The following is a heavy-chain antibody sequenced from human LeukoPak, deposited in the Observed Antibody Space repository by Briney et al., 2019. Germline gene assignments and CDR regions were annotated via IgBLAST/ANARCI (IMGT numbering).Heavy chain of an antibody. CDR1: GFTFSNYA. J-gene: IGHJ4*02. CDR2: ISGSGGGA. D-gene: IGHD6-19*01. CDR3: ARSGSIAVADKFDY. Sequence: EGSLRLSCAVSGFTFSNYAMHWVRQAPGKGLEWVSGISGSGGGAHHADSVKGRFTISRDNFKNTLYVQMSSLRVEDTAVYYCARSGSIAVADKFDYWGQGTLVTVSS. V-gene: IGHV3-23*01.